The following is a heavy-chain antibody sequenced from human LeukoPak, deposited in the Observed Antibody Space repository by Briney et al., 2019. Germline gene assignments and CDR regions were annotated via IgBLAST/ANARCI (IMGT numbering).Heavy chain of an antibody. CDR2: IDHSGST. CDR3: ARGPRGYSYGYSY. CDR1: GGSFSGYY. D-gene: IGHD5-18*01. V-gene: IGHV4-34*01. Sequence: PSETLSLTCAVYGGSFSGYYWSWIRQPPGKGLEWIGEIDHSGSTNYNPSLKSRVTISVDTSKNQFSLKLSSVTAADTAVYHCARGPRGYSYGYSYWGQGALVTVSS. J-gene: IGHJ4*02.